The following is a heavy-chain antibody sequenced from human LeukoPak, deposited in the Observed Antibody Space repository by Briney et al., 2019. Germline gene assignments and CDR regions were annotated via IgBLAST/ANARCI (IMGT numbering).Heavy chain of an antibody. J-gene: IGHJ4*02. CDR3: ARIAYSSSTDY. CDR1: GGSISSSSYY. CDR2: IYYSGST. V-gene: IGHV4-39*01. Sequence: SETLSLTCTVSGGSISSSSYYWGWIRQPPGKGLEWIGSIYYSGSTYYNPSLKSRVTISVDTSKNQFSLKLSSVTAADTAVYYCARIAYSSSTDYWGQGTLVTVSS. D-gene: IGHD6-6*01.